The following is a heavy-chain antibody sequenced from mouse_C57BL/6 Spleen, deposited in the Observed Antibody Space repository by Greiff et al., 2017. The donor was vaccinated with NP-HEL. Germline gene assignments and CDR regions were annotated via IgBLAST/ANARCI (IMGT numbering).Heavy chain of an antibody. CDR3: TRDGLLWSYAMDY. J-gene: IGHJ4*01. CDR1: GFTFSSYA. CDR2: ISSGGDYI. D-gene: IGHD2-1*01. V-gene: IGHV5-9-1*02. Sequence: EVMLVESGEGLVKPGGSLKLSCAASGFTFSSYAMSWVRQTPEKRLEWVAYISSGGDYIYYADTVKGRFTISRDNARNTLYLQMSSLKSEDTAMYYCTRDGLLWSYAMDYWGQGTSVTVSS.